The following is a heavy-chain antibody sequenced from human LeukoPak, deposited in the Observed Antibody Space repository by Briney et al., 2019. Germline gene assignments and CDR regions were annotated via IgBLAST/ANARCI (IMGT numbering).Heavy chain of an antibody. CDR3: ARVNRVIYFWSGYYVFDY. CDR2: IKQDGSEK. Sequence: PGGSLRLSCAASGLTFSSHWMHWVRQAPGKGLEWVANIKQDGSEKYYVDSVKGRFTISRDNAKNSLYLQMNSLRAEDTAVYYCARVNRVIYFWSGYYVFDYWGQGTLVTVSS. J-gene: IGHJ4*02. V-gene: IGHV3-7*03. CDR1: GLTFSSHW. D-gene: IGHD3-3*01.